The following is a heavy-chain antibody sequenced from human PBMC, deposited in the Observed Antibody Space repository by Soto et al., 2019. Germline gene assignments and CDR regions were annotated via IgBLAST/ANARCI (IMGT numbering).Heavy chain of an antibody. D-gene: IGHD3-10*01. V-gene: IGHV3-7*01. J-gene: IGHJ4*02. CDR1: GFTFSNYW. CDR2: IKEDGRNS. CDR3: AGDAPLYYIDNNCYGGFAN. Sequence: EVQLVESGGGLVQPGGSLRLSCAGSGFTFSNYWMSWVRQATGKGRAWVADIKEDGRNSYNVDSVKGRFTVPRDNAKNSLYLQLDSLRAEDTAVYYCAGDAPLYYIDNNCYGGFANWGKGILVTVSS.